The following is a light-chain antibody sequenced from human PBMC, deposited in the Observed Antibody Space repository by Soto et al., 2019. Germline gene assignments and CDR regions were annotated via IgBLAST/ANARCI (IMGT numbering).Light chain of an antibody. Sequence: EIVLTQSPGTLSSSPGERAKLSCRASQSVSSSYLAWYQQKPGQAPRLLIYGASSRATGIPDRFSGSGSGTDFTLTINRLEPEDFAVYYCQQYGDLPWTFGQGTKVDIK. CDR2: GAS. J-gene: IGKJ1*01. CDR3: QQYGDLPWT. V-gene: IGKV3-20*01. CDR1: QSVSSSY.